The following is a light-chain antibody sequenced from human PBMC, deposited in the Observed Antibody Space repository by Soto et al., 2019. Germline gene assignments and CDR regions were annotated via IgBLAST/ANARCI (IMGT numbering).Light chain of an antibody. Sequence: EIVMTQSPGTLSVSPGERATLFCRASQSVRSSLAWYQQKPGQAPRLFIYDASTRATGIPARFSGSGSGTEFTLTISSLQPEDFAAYYCLQYNSYPRTFGQGTKVDIK. CDR2: DAS. V-gene: IGKV3-15*01. CDR3: LQYNSYPRT. CDR1: QSVRSS. J-gene: IGKJ1*01.